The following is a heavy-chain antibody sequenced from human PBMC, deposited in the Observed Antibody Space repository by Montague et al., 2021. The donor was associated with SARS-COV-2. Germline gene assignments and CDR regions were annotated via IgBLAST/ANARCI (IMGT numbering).Heavy chain of an antibody. V-gene: IGHV4-59*01. CDR2: IYYSEST. CDR1: GGSISSNY. D-gene: IGHD4-17*01. CDR3: ARDWGDYGDSVTRGAFDI. Sequence: SETLSLTCTVSGGSISSNYWSWIRQPPGKGLEWIGNIYYSESTXSXPXXXXRVPIPVDTSTNQYSLKLSSVTAADTAVYYCARDWGDYGDSVTRGAFDIWGQGTMVTVSS. J-gene: IGHJ3*02.